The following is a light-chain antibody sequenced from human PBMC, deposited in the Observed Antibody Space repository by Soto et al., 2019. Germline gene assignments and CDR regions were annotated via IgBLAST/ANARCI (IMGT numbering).Light chain of an antibody. CDR2: HAS. CDR3: QQYNNWPPDT. J-gene: IGKJ2*01. CDR1: QSVSNI. Sequence: EMVMTQSPATLSVSPGERATLSCRASQSVSNILAWYQQKPGQAPRLLIYHASTRAAGIPARFSGSGSGTEFTLTISSLQSEDSAVYYCQQYNNWPPDTFGPGTKLEIK. V-gene: IGKV3-15*01.